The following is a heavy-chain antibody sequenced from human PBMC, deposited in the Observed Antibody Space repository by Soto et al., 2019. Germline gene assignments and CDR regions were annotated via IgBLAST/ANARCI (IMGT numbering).Heavy chain of an antibody. CDR3: SRGYPPRDQLGNLPGAF. Sequence: GASVKVSCKASGYTFTSYPIQWVPQAPGQGLEWMGIINPSGGSTNYAQKFQGRVTMTRDTSTSTVYMELSSLRSEDTAIYYCSRGYPPRDQLGNLPGAFWGQGTLVTVSS. V-gene: IGHV1-46*03. J-gene: IGHJ4*02. D-gene: IGHD1-1*01. CDR2: INPSGGST. CDR1: GYTFTSYP.